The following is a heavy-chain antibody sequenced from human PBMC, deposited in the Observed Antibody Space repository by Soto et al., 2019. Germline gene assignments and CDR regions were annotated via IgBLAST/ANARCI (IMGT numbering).Heavy chain of an antibody. V-gene: IGHV3-11*01. CDR3: ARARGSGTFFYY. Sequence: QVQLVESGGGLVKPGGSLRLSCAASGFTFSDYYMSWIRQAPGKGLEWVSDISSSSSTIYYADSVKGRFTISRDNAKNSLFLQVNSLRAEDTAVYYCARARGSGTFFYYWGQGTLVNVSS. D-gene: IGHD3-10*01. J-gene: IGHJ4*02. CDR1: GFTFSDYY. CDR2: ISSSSSTI.